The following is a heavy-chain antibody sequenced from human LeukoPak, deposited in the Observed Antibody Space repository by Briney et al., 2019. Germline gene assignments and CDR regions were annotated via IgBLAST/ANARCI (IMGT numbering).Heavy chain of an antibody. Sequence: GGSLRLSCAASGFPFSSYWMHWVRQAPGKGLEWVSGINWNGGSTGYADSVKGRFTISRDNAKNSLYLQMNSLRAEDTALYHCARVAPGGAFDIWGQGTMVTVSS. CDR1: GFPFSSYW. D-gene: IGHD1-1*01. CDR2: INWNGGST. V-gene: IGHV3-20*01. CDR3: ARVAPGGAFDI. J-gene: IGHJ3*02.